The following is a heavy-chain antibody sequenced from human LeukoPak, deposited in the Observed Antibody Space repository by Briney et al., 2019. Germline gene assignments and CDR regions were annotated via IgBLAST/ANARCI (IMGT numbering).Heavy chain of an antibody. CDR1: GFTFGVYA. D-gene: IGHD3-10*01. CDR2: IRSKAYGGTT. J-gene: IGHJ4*02. V-gene: IGHV3-49*03. Sequence: PGRSLRLSCTASGFTFGVYAMSWFRQAPGKGLEGVGFIRSKAYGGTTEYAASVKGRFTISRDDSKSIAYLQMNSLKTEDTAVYYCTREEVLLWFGGQGTLVTVSS. CDR3: TREEVLLWF.